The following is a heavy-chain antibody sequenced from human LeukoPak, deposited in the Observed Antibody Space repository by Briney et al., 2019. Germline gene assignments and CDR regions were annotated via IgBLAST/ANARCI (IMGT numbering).Heavy chain of an antibody. CDR3: TRDQRTAMVPRDFDY. J-gene: IGHJ4*02. Sequence: PGGSLRLSCTASGFTFSSYGMHWVRQAPGRGLEWVSYISSSSSTIYYADSVKGRFTISRDNAKNSLYLQMNSLRAEDTAVYYCTRDQRTAMVPRDFDYWGQGTLVTVSS. CDR2: ISSSSSTI. CDR1: GFTFSSYG. D-gene: IGHD5-18*01. V-gene: IGHV3-48*01.